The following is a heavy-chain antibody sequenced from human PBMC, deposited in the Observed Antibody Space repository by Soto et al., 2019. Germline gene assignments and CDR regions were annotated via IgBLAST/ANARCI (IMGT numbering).Heavy chain of an antibody. CDR1: GFTFDDYA. Sequence: PGGSLRLSCAASGFTFDDYAMHWVRQAPGKGLEWVSGISWNSGRIAYADSVKGRFTIFRDNAKNSLNLQMDSLRAEDTALYYCARGGFAHNNDYGPDGNAFDIWGQGTMVTVSS. J-gene: IGHJ3*02. D-gene: IGHD4-17*01. CDR2: ISWNSGRI. CDR3: ARGGFAHNNDYGPDGNAFDI. V-gene: IGHV3-9*01.